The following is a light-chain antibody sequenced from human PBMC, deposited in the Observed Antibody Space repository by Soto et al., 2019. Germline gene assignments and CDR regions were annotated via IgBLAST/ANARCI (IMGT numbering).Light chain of an antibody. CDR1: QSISSW. Sequence: DIQMTQSPSTLSASVGARVPITCRASQSISSWLAWYQQNPGKAPKLLIFDASSLESGTPSRFSGRRSGTQFTLTINGLQPDDFATYYCQQYDNYKPLTFGGGTKVDIK. J-gene: IGKJ4*01. CDR2: DAS. V-gene: IGKV1-5*01. CDR3: QQYDNYKPLT.